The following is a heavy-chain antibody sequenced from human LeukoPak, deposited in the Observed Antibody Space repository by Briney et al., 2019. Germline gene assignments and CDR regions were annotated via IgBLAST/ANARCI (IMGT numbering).Heavy chain of an antibody. D-gene: IGHD2-21*02. CDR3: ARDLGVVTAYTSDAFDI. CDR1: GYTFTGYY. Sequence: ASVKVSCKASGYTFTGYYMHWVRQAPGQGLEWMGWINPNSGGTNYAQKFQGRVTMTRDTSISTAYMELSRLRSDDTAVYYCARDLGVVTAYTSDAFDIWGQGTMVTVSS. CDR2: INPNSGGT. J-gene: IGHJ3*02. V-gene: IGHV1-2*02.